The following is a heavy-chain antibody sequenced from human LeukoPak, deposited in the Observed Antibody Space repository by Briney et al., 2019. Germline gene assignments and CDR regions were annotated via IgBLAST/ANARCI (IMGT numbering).Heavy chain of an antibody. CDR3: AKDLNTYRYDSRDLQH. CDR1: GFSFNTYG. CDR2: ISHDGSNK. J-gene: IGHJ1*01. Sequence: PGRSLRLSCAASGFSFNTYGMHWVRQGPGKGLEWVEVISHDGSNKWYADSVKGRFTISRDNSKNTLYLQMNSLRPEDTAVYFCAKDLNTYRYDSRDLQHWGQGILVTVSS. V-gene: IGHV3-30*18. D-gene: IGHD3-22*01.